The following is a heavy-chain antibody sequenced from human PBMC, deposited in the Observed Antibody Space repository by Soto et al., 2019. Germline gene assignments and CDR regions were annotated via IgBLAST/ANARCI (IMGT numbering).Heavy chain of an antibody. CDR2: ISSSSSTI. V-gene: IGHV3-48*02. CDR1: GFTFSSYS. D-gene: IGHD6-19*01. Sequence: EVQLVESGGGLVQPGGSLRLSCAASGFTFSSYSMNWVRQAPGKGLEWVSYISSSSSTIYYADSVKGRFTISRDNAKNSLYLQVNSLRDEDTGVYYCAREDSSGWSYWGQGTLVTVSS. CDR3: AREDSSGWSY. J-gene: IGHJ4*02.